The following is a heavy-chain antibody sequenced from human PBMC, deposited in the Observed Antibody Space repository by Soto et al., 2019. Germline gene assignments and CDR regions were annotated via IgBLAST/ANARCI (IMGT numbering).Heavy chain of an antibody. CDR2: ISAYNGNT. D-gene: IGHD3-10*01. CDR3: ARVFRGSGSTYYYHYYMDV. CDR1: GYTFTSYG. Sequence: ASVKVSCKASGYTFTSYGISWVRQAPGQGLEWMGWISAYNGNTNYAQKLQGRVTMTTDTSTSTAYMELRSLRSDDTAVYYCARVFRGSGSTYYYHYYMDVWGKGTTVTVSS. V-gene: IGHV1-18*01. J-gene: IGHJ6*03.